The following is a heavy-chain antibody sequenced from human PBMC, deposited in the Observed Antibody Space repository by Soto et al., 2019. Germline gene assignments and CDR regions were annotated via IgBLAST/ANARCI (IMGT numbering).Heavy chain of an antibody. CDR1: GYTFTSFG. Sequence: QVQLVQSGAEVKKPGASLKLSCNTSGYTFTSFGISWLRQAPGQGLEWMGWISAYSGNRDYAQKLQGRVTMTIDTYTSTGYMEMRIRRSDATAVYYCARVGQYCTGASCFDYWGQGTLVTVSS. J-gene: IGHJ4*02. CDR3: ARVGQYCTGASCFDY. V-gene: IGHV1-18*01. D-gene: IGHD2-8*02. CDR2: ISAYSGNR.